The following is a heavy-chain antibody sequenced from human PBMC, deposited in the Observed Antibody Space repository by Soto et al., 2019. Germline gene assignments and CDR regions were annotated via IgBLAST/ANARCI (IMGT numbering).Heavy chain of an antibody. J-gene: IGHJ5*02. V-gene: IGHV1-18*01. CDR2: ISPYNGNT. D-gene: IGHD1-7*01. CDR3: ARNRGYNWNYGWFDP. Sequence: QVQLVQSGAEVKKPGASVKVSCKASGYTFTSYGISWVRQAPGQGLEWMGRISPYNGNTNYAQKLQGRVTMNTDTPTSTAYIGLMSRRYDDTAVDYCARNRGYNWNYGWFDPWGQGTLVTVSS. CDR1: GYTFTSYG.